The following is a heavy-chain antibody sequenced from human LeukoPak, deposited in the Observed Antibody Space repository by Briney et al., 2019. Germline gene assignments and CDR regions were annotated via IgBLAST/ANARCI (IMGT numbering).Heavy chain of an antibody. D-gene: IGHD6-13*01. CDR3: AREETGIAAAGRDAFDI. CDR1: GFTFSSYS. Sequence: GGSLRLSCAASGFTFSSYSMNWVRQAPGKGLEWVSYISSSSSTIYYADSVKGRFTISRDNAKNSLYLQMNSLRAEDTAVYYCAREETGIAAAGRDAFDIWGQGTKVTVSS. V-gene: IGHV3-48*01. CDR2: ISSSSSTI. J-gene: IGHJ3*02.